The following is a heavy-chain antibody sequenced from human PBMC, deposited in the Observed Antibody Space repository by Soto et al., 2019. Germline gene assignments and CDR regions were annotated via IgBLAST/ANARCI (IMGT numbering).Heavy chain of an antibody. V-gene: IGHV4-61*01. J-gene: IGHJ4*02. CDR1: AGSISSSPSC. CDR2: IYYSGST. D-gene: IGHD1-26*01. CDR3: ARDRYSGSYDY. Sequence: PSETLSLTYTVSAGSISSSPSCWVWDRQPPGKGLEWIGYIYYSGSTNYNPSLKSRVTISVDTSKNQFSLKLSSVTAADTAVYYCARDRYSGSYDYWGQGTLVTVSS.